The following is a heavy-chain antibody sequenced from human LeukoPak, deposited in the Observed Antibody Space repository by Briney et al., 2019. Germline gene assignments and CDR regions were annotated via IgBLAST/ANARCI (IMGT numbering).Heavy chain of an antibody. D-gene: IGHD3-16*02. CDR1: GFTFDDYG. CDR3: VRRYMVTSAEDFDY. CDR2: INQRGSEI. Sequence: GGSLRLSCAASGFTFDDYGMSWVRQAPGKGLEWVANINQRGSEIYYVDSVRGRFTISRDNAKNSLYLQMNTLRAEDTAVYYCVRRYMVTSAEDFDYWGQGTLVTVSS. J-gene: IGHJ4*02. V-gene: IGHV3-7*01.